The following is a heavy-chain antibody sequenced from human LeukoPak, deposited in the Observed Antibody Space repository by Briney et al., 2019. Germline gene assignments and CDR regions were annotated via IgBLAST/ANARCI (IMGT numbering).Heavy chain of an antibody. V-gene: IGHV4-61*01. Sequence: PSETLSLTCTVSGYSLSSGYYWGWIRQPPGKGLEWIGYIYYSGSTNYNPSLKSRVTISVDTSKNQFSLKLSSVTAADTAVYYCARVSHYYDSSGYSLYFDYWGQGTLVTVSS. J-gene: IGHJ4*02. CDR3: ARVSHYYDSSGYSLYFDY. D-gene: IGHD3-22*01. CDR2: IYYSGST. CDR1: GYSLSSGYY.